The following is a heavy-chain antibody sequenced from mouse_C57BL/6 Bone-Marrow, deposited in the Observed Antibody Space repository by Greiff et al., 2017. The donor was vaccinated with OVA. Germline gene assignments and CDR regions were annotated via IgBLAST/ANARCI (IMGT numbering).Heavy chain of an antibody. CDR1: GFTFSSYA. Sequence: EVQLQESGGGLVKPGGSLKLSCAASGFTFSSYAMSWVRQTPEKRLEWVATISDGGSYTYYPDNVQGRFTISRDNAKNNLYLQMSHLKSEDTAMYYGARALWLRTGYWGQGTTLTVSS. D-gene: IGHD2-2*01. J-gene: IGHJ2*01. CDR3: ARALWLRTGY. CDR2: ISDGGSYT. V-gene: IGHV5-4*01.